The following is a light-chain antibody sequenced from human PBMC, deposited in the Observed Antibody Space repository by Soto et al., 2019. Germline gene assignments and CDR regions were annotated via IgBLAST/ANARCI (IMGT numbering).Light chain of an antibody. CDR2: DVD. CDR3: SSYAGSNTFV. CDR1: SSDVGGYDS. V-gene: IGLV2-8*01. Sequence: QSVLTQPPSASGSPGQSVTIYCSGTSSDVGGYDSVSWYQHHPGKVPKLIIFDVDKWPSGVPDRFSGFKSGNTASLTVSGLRAEDEADYYCSSYAGSNTFVFGTGTKVTVL. J-gene: IGLJ1*01.